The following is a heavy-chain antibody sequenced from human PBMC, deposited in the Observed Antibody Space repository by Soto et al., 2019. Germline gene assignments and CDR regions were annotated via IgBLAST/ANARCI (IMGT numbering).Heavy chain of an antibody. CDR3: ARDWDWNYRRGFDP. CDR1: GDSISSGDYY. CDR2: IYYSGST. Sequence: SETLSLTCTVSGDSISSGDYYWSWIRQPPGKGLEWIGYIYYSGSTYYNPSLKSRVTISVDTSKNQFSLKLSSVTAADTAVYYCARDWDWNYRRGFDPWGQGTLVTVSS. J-gene: IGHJ5*02. V-gene: IGHV4-30-4*01. D-gene: IGHD1-7*01.